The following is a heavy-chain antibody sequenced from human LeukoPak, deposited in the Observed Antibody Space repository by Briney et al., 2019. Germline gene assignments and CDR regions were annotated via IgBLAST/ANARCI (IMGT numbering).Heavy chain of an antibody. V-gene: IGHV3-30*04. CDR2: ISYDGSNK. J-gene: IGHJ4*02. D-gene: IGHD6-13*01. Sequence: GGSLRLSCAASRFTFSSYAMHWVRQAPGKGLEWVADISYDGSNKYYADSVKGRFTISRDNSKNTLYLQMNNLRAEDTAVYYCARDRGRAAAPFDYWGQGTLVTVSS. CDR1: RFTFSSYA. CDR3: ARDRGRAAAPFDY.